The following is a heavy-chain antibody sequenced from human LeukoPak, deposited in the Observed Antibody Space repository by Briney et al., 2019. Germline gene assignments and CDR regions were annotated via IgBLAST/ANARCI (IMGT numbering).Heavy chain of an antibody. CDR1: GLTFSRYW. V-gene: IGHV3-74*01. D-gene: IGHD4-23*01. CDR2: INPDGSTT. J-gene: IGHJ3*02. Sequence: GGSLRLPCEASGLTFSRYWMHWVRQPPGGGLVWVSRINPDGSTTKYADSVKGRFTISRDNAKNTLYLQMNSLGVEDTATYHCATGAGSGNNRPPDVFDIWGQGALVTVSS. CDR3: ATGAGSGNNRPPDVFDI.